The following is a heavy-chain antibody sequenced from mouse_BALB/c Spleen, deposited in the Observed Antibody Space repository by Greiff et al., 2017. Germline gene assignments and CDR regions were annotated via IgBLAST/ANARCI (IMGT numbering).Heavy chain of an antibody. D-gene: IGHD2-4*01. J-gene: IGHJ2*01. CDR3: TRSMIRGYFDY. CDR2: IYPSDSYT. Sequence: QVQLKQPGAELVRPGASVKLSCKASGYTFTSYWINWVKQRPGQGLEWIGNIYPSDSYTNYNQKFKDKATLTVDKSSSTAYMQLSSPTSEDSAVYYCTRSMIRGYFDYWGQGTTLTVSS. V-gene: IGHV1-69*02. CDR1: GYTFTSYW.